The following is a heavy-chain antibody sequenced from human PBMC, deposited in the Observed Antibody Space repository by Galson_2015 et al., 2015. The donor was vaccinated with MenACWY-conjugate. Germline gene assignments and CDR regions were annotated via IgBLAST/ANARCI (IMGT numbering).Heavy chain of an antibody. Sequence: SVKVSCKAPGYTFTTYYMHWVRQAPGQGLEWMGIIRPSGDDGTTYAQKFQGRVTMTRDTSTSTVYMDLSSLRSEDTAVYYCVREYRGGSFDYWGQGTLVTVSS. CDR2: IRPSGDDGT. D-gene: IGHD1-26*01. J-gene: IGHJ4*02. V-gene: IGHV1-46*01. CDR1: GYTFTTYY. CDR3: VREYRGGSFDY.